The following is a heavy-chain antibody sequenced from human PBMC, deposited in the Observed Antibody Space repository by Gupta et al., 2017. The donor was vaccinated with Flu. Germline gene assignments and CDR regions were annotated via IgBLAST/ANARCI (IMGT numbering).Heavy chain of an antibody. J-gene: IGHJ2*01. CDR2: IWYDGSNK. CDR3: ARSAATGWYFDL. Sequence: QVQLVESGGGVVQPGRSLRLSCAASGFTFSSYGMHWVRQAPGKGLEWVAVIWYDGSNKYYADSVKGRFTISRDNSKNTLYLQMNSLRAEDTAVYYCARSAATGWYFDLWGRGTLVTVSS. D-gene: IGHD2-15*01. CDR1: GFTFSSYG. V-gene: IGHV3-33*01.